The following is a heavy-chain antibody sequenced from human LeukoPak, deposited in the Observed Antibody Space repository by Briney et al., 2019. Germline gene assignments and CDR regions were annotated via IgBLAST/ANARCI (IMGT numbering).Heavy chain of an antibody. CDR3: ARGTFSGSYYYFDY. J-gene: IGHJ4*02. D-gene: IGHD1-26*01. CDR2: IYTSGST. Sequence: PSETLSLTCTVSGGSISSYYWSWIRQPAGKGLEWIGRIYTSGSTNYNPSLKSRVTMSVDTSKNQFSLKLSSVTAADTAAYYSARGTFSGSYYYFDYWGQGTLVTVST. CDR1: GGSISSYY. V-gene: IGHV4-4*07.